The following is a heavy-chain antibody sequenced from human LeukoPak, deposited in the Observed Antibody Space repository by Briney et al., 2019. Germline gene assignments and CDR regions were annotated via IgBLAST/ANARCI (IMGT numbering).Heavy chain of an antibody. CDR3: ARDSGSDWLLLDY. CDR1: GGSISSSNYY. CDR2: IYYSGST. D-gene: IGHD3-9*01. Sequence: PSETQSLTCTVSGGSISSSNYYWGWIRQPPGKGLEWIGSIYYSGSTYYNPSLKSRVTISLDTSKNQFSLNLSSLTAADTAVYYCARDSGSDWLLLDYWGQGTLVTVSS. J-gene: IGHJ4*02. V-gene: IGHV4-39*07.